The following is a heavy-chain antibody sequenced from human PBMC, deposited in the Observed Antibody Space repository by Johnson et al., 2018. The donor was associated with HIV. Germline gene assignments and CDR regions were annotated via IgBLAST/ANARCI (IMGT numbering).Heavy chain of an antibody. J-gene: IGHJ3*01. D-gene: IGHD3-22*01. Sequence: VQLVESGGGLKQPGGSLRLSCAASGFTFSSYDMHWVRQATGKGLEWVSTIGTAGDTYYPGSVKGRFTVSREDAKNSLYLQMNSLRAEDTAVYYCAIVVIRGDAFDLWGQGTTVTVSS. V-gene: IGHV3-13*01. CDR3: AIVVIRGDAFDL. CDR2: IGTAGDT. CDR1: GFTFSSYD.